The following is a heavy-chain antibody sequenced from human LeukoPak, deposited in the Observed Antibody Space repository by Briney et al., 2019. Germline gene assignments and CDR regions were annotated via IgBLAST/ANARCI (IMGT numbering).Heavy chain of an antibody. CDR2: IYSGGST. D-gene: IGHD6-13*01. V-gene: IGHV3-53*01. Sequence: GGSLRLSCAASGFTVSTNYMSWVRQAPGKGLEWVSVIYSGGSTYYADSVKGRFTISRDNSKNTLYLQMNSLRAEDTAVYYCARDIAAAGTEYWGQGTLVTVSS. CDR3: ARDIAAAGTEY. J-gene: IGHJ4*02. CDR1: GFTVSTNY.